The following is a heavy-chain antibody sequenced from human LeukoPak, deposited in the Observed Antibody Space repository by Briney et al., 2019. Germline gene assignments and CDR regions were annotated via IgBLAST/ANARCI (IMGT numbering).Heavy chain of an antibody. J-gene: IGHJ4*02. V-gene: IGHV1-69*04. Sequence: ASVKVSCKASGGTFSSYAISWVRQAPGQGLEWMGRIIPILGIANYAQRFQGRVTITADKSTSTAYMELSSLRSEDTAVYYCASGKGPEVLRFLEWPDFDYWGQGTLVTVSS. CDR1: GGTFSSYA. CDR3: ASGKGPEVLRFLEWPDFDY. CDR2: IIPILGIA. D-gene: IGHD3-3*01.